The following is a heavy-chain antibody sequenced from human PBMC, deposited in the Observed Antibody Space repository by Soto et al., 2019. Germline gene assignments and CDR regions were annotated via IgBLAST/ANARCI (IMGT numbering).Heavy chain of an antibody. CDR3: AKDDPPMRIAVAGSPRWLQTNYYYYGMDV. J-gene: IGHJ6*02. Sequence: GGSLRLSCAASGFTFSSYAMSWVRQAPGKGLEWVSAISGSGGSTYYADSVKGRFTISRDNSKNTLYLQMNSLRAEDTAVDYCAKDDPPMRIAVAGSPRWLQTNYYYYGMDVWGQGTTVTVSS. CDR2: ISGSGGST. D-gene: IGHD6-19*01. V-gene: IGHV3-23*01. CDR1: GFTFSSYA.